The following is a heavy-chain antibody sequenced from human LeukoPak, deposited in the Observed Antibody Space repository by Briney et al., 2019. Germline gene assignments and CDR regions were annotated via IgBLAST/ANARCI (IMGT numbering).Heavy chain of an antibody. CDR1: GYKFTSYW. Sequence: GESLKISCKGSGYKFTSYWIGWVRQMPGKGLGWMGLMYPGDSDTRYSPSFQGQVTMSADKSISTAYLQWSSLKASDTAMYYCARRHYFGSGSFDYWGQGTLVTVSS. CDR2: MYPGDSDT. CDR3: ARRHYFGSGSFDY. J-gene: IGHJ4*02. V-gene: IGHV5-51*01. D-gene: IGHD3-10*01.